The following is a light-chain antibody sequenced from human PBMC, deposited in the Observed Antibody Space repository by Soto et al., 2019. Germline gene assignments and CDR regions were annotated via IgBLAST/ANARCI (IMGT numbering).Light chain of an antibody. V-gene: IGKV2-28*01. Sequence: EIVMTQSPLSLPVTPGEPASISCTSSQSLLHSNGYNYLVWYLQKPGQSPQLLIYLGSDRASGVPDRFSGSGSGTYFTLKISRVEAEDVGIYYCMQALQTPLPFGGG. J-gene: IGKJ4*01. CDR3: MQALQTPLP. CDR2: LGS. CDR1: QSLLHSNGYNY.